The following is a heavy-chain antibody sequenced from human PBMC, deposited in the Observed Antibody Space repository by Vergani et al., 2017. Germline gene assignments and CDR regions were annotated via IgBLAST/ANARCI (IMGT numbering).Heavy chain of an antibody. CDR1: GGTFSSYA. V-gene: IGHV1-69*01. CDR2: IIPIFGTA. D-gene: IGHD3-22*01. J-gene: IGHJ6*02. CDR3: AKDPANYYDSSGYGSGMDV. Sequence: QVQLVQSGAEVKKPGSSVKVSCKASGGTFSSYAISWVRQAPGQGLEWMGGIIPIFGTANYAQKFQGRVTITADESTSTAYMELSSLRSEDTAVYYCAKDPANYYDSSGYGSGMDVWGQGTTVTVSS.